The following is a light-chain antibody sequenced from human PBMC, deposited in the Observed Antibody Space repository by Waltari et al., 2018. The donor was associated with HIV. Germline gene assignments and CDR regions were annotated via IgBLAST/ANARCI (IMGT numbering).Light chain of an antibody. CDR1: SLRSNY. CDR2: GKN. J-gene: IGLJ1*01. Sequence: SSELTQDPAVSVALGQTVRITCQGDSLRSNYARWYHQKPGQAPVLLIYGKNNRPSGIPDRFSGSSSGNTASLTITGAQAEDEADYYCNSRDTSGNHLEVFGTGTKVTVL. V-gene: IGLV3-19*01. CDR3: NSRDTSGNHLEV.